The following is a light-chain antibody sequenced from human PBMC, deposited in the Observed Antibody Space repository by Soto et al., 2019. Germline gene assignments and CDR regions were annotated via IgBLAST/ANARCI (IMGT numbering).Light chain of an antibody. J-gene: IGLJ3*02. CDR1: SSNIGAGYD. CDR2: GNS. Sequence: QSVLTQPPSVSGAPGQRVTISCTGSSSNIGAGYDVHWYQQLPGTAPKLLIYGNSNRPSGVPDRFSGSKPGTSASLAITGLQAEDEADYYCHSYDSSRSGWVFGGGTQLTVL. V-gene: IGLV1-40*01. CDR3: HSYDSSRSGWV.